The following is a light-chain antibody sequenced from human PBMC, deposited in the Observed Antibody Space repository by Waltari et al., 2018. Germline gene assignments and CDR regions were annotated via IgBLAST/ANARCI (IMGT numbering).Light chain of an antibody. J-gene: IGLJ3*02. CDR1: SSDVGGYKY. V-gene: IGLV2-14*01. Sequence: QSALTQPASVSGSPGQSITISCTGTSSDVGGYKYVSWYQQHPGKAPKVMIYEVSNRPSGVSNRFSGSKSGNTAYLTISGLQAEDEADYYCTSYTSTSTLGVFGGGTKLTVL. CDR2: EVS. CDR3: TSYTSTSTLGV.